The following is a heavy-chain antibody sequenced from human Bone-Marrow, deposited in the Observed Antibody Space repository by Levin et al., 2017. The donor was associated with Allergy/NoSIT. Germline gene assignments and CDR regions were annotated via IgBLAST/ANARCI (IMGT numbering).Heavy chain of an antibody. CDR3: AKGQTTLTLYNWFDP. Sequence: GGSLRLSCAASGFTLGSYAMSWVRQAPGKGLEWVSTINGIDGSAYYADSVKGRFTISRDSSKNTLYLQMNGLRAEDTATYYCAKGQTTLTLYNWFDPWGQGTLVTVSS. V-gene: IGHV3-23*01. J-gene: IGHJ5*02. CDR1: GFTLGSYA. CDR2: INGIDGSA. D-gene: IGHD1-1*01.